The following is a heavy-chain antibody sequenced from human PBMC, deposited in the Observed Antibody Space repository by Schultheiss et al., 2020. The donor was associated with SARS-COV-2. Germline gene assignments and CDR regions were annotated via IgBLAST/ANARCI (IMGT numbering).Heavy chain of an antibody. Sequence: ASVKVSCTASGYTFTGYYMHWVRQAPGQGLEWMGRINPNSGGTNYAQKFQGRVTMTRDTSISTAYMELSRLRSDDTAVYYCATSSSWYLGFDYWGQGNLVTVSS. CDR2: INPNSGGT. CDR1: GYTFTGYY. CDR3: ATSSSWYLGFDY. D-gene: IGHD6-13*01. V-gene: IGHV1-2*06. J-gene: IGHJ4*02.